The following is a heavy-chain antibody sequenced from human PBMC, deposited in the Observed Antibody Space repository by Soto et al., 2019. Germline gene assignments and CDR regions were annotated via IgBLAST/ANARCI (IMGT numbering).Heavy chain of an antibody. Sequence: QITLKESGPTRVRPTQTLTLTCTFSGFSLTTSGVGVGWIRQTPGKALEYLAVIYWDDDKRYSPSLKSRLTITKDTSKNQVLLMRAYMNPVNTATYFCAHRSYMSVYWDQGYFDYCGHGARFSVSS. CDR2: IYWDDDK. D-gene: IGHD1-26*01. CDR1: GFSLTTSGVG. V-gene: IGHV2-5*02. CDR3: AHRSYMSVYWDQGYFDY. J-gene: IGHJ4*03.